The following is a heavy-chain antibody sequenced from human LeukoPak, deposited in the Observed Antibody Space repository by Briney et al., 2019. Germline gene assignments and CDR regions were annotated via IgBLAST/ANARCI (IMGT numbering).Heavy chain of an antibody. Sequence: PGRSLRLSCAASGFTFSSYGMHWVRQAPGKGLEWVAVIWYDGSNKYYADSVKGRFTISRDNSKNTLYLQMNSLRAEDTAVYYCARDDGMATIDSFQEYYFDYWGQGTLVTVSS. J-gene: IGHJ4*02. CDR3: ARDDGMATIDSFQEYYFDY. D-gene: IGHD5-24*01. CDR1: GFTFSSYG. V-gene: IGHV3-33*08. CDR2: IWYDGSNK.